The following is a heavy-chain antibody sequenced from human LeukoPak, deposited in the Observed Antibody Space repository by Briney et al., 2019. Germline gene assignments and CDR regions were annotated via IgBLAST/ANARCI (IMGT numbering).Heavy chain of an antibody. CDR2: INPNSGGT. Sequence: GASVKVSCKASGYTFTGYYMHWVRQAPGQGLEGMGWINPNSGGTNYAQKFQGRVTMTRDTSISTAYMELSRLRSDDTAVYYCAREGNYYGSGSYPPLGAFDIWGQGTMVTVSS. CDR1: GYTFTGYY. D-gene: IGHD3-10*01. V-gene: IGHV1-2*02. J-gene: IGHJ3*02. CDR3: AREGNYYGSGSYPPLGAFDI.